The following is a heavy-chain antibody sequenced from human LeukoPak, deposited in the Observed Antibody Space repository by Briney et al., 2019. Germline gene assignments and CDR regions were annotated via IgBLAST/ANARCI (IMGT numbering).Heavy chain of an antibody. Sequence: PGGSLRLSCAASGFTFSFYAMSWVRQAPGNGLEWVSGIGGGDGNTYYADSVKGRFTISRDNSKNTLYLQMNSLRAEDTAVYYCAKDKASHVLRYFDWTLGAFDIWGQGTMVTVSS. V-gene: IGHV3-23*01. CDR3: AKDKASHVLRYFDWTLGAFDI. CDR1: GFTFSFYA. CDR2: IGGGDGNT. D-gene: IGHD3-9*01. J-gene: IGHJ3*02.